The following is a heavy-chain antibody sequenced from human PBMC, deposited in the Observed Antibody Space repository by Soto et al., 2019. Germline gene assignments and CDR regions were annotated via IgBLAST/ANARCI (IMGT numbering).Heavy chain of an antibody. J-gene: IGHJ3*02. Sequence: GASVKVSCKASGYTFTSYAMHWVRQAPGQRLEWMGWINAGNGNTKYSQKFQGRVTITRDTSTSTAYMELSSLESEDTAVYYCANYRTTSPVGFDIWGQGTLVTGSS. CDR3: ANYRTTSPVGFDI. CDR1: GYTFTSYA. V-gene: IGHV1-3*01. CDR2: INAGNGNT. D-gene: IGHD1-1*01.